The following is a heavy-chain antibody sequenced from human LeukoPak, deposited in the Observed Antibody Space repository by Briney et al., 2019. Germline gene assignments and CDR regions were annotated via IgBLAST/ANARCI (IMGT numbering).Heavy chain of an antibody. V-gene: IGHV3-23*03. CDR2: IYRDGST. CDR3: AKVYGWYGEGYFDY. Sequence: GGSLRLSCAASGFTFSNYAMSWVRQAPGKGLEWVSVIYRDGSTYYADSVKGRFTISRDSSRNTLYLQMNSLRAEDTAVYYCAKVYGWYGEGYFDYCCQGTLVTVSS. J-gene: IGHJ4*02. CDR1: GFTFSNYA. D-gene: IGHD3-10*01.